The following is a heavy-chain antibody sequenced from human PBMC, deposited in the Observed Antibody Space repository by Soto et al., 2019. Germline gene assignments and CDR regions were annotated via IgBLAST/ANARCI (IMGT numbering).Heavy chain of an antibody. D-gene: IGHD5-18*01. CDR2: IIPIFGTA. CDR1: GGTFSSYA. J-gene: IGHJ4*02. V-gene: IGHV1-69*13. CDR3: ARDPRPYSYVYRSLLL. Sequence: SVKVSCKASGGTFSSYAISWVRQAPGQGLEWMGGIIPIFGTANYAQKFQGRVTITADESTSTAYMELSSLRSEDTAVYYCARDPRPYSYVYRSLLLWGQGTLVTVSS.